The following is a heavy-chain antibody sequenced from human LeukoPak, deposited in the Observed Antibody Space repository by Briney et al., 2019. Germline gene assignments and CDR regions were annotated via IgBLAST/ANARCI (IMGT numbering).Heavy chain of an antibody. V-gene: IGHV4-59*01. CDR1: GGSISSYY. Sequence: SETLSLTCTVSGGSISSYYWSWIRQPPGKGLEWIGCIYYSGSTNYNPSLKSRVTISVDTSKNQFSLKLSSVTAADTAVYYCARSITGTWRGYYFDYWGQGTLVTVSS. D-gene: IGHD1-20*01. J-gene: IGHJ4*02. CDR2: IYYSGST. CDR3: ARSITGTWRGYYFDY.